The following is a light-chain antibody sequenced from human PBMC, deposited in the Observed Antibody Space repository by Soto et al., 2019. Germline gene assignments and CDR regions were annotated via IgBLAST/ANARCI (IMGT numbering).Light chain of an antibody. CDR2: AAS. CDR1: QGISNY. Sequence: DIQMTQSPSSLSASVGDRVTITCRASQGISNYLAWYQQKPGQVPKLLIYAASTLQAGVPSRFSGSGSGTDYTLTISTLPPEDVATYYCQKYNSAPLTFGGGTKVEIK. J-gene: IGKJ4*01. CDR3: QKYNSAPLT. V-gene: IGKV1-27*01.